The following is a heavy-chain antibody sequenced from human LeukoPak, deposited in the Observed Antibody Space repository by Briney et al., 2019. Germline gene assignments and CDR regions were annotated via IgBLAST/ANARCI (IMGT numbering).Heavy chain of an antibody. Sequence: GGSLRLSCAASGFTFSSYSMNWVRQAPGKGLEWVSSISSSSSYIYYADSVKGRFTISRDNAKNSLYLQMNSLRAEDTAVYYCARELSRLISGYYLYFDYWGQGTLVTVSS. CDR1: GFTFSSYS. D-gene: IGHD3-22*01. CDR2: ISSSSSYI. CDR3: ARELSRLISGYYLYFDY. V-gene: IGHV3-21*01. J-gene: IGHJ4*02.